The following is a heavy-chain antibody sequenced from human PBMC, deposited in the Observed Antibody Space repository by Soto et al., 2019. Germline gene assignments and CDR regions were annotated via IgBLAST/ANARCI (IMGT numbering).Heavy chain of an antibody. J-gene: IGHJ4*02. CDR2: INHSGGV. Sequence: LSLTCTVYGGSLSGYYWSWIRQSPGKGLEWIGEINHSGGVNYNPSLKSRVTISVDTSKNQVSLNLRSVTAADTSVYYCARGISNLVVVTAATPFDFWGPGTLVTVSS. D-gene: IGHD2-15*01. CDR1: GGSLSGYY. CDR3: ARGISNLVVVTAATPFDF. V-gene: IGHV4-34*01.